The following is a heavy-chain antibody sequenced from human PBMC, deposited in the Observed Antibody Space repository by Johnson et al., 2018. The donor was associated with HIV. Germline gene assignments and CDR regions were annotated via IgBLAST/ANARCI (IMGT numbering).Heavy chain of an antibody. Sequence: VQLVESGGGLVKPGGSLRLSCAASGFTFDDYAMHWVRQAPGKGLEWVSGISWNSGSIGYADSVKGRFTISRDNAKNSLYLQMNSLTAGDTAVYYCVREHRADESFDLWGQGTMVTVSS. V-gene: IGHV3-9*01. CDR2: ISWNSGSI. D-gene: IGHD1-14*01. CDR3: VREHRADESFDL. CDR1: GFTFDDYA. J-gene: IGHJ3*01.